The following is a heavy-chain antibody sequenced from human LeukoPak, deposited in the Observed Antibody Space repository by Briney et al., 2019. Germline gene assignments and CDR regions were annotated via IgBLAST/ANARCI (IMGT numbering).Heavy chain of an antibody. CDR1: GFTFTSSA. D-gene: IGHD4-23*01. V-gene: IGHV1-58*01. CDR2: IVVGSGNT. Sequence: GTSVKVSCKASGFTFTSSAVQWVRQARGQRLEWIGWIVVGSGNTNYAQKFQERVTITRDMSTSTVYMELSSLRSEDTAVYYCAAEGRPTVVTFRKGAVDLWGHGTMVTVSS. J-gene: IGHJ3*01. CDR3: AAEGRPTVVTFRKGAVDL.